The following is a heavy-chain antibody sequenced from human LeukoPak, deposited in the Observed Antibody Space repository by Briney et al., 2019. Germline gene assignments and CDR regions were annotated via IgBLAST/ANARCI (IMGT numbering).Heavy chain of an antibody. D-gene: IGHD3-16*02. J-gene: IGHJ4*02. CDR1: GYTFTSYA. Sequence: HRASAKVSCKASGYTFTSYAMHWVRQAPGQRLEWMGWINAGNGNTKYSQKFQGRVAITRDTSASTAYMELSSLRSEDTAVYYCARDTYVWGSYRPLGYWGQGTLVTVSS. V-gene: IGHV1-3*01. CDR3: ARDTYVWGSYRPLGY. CDR2: INAGNGNT.